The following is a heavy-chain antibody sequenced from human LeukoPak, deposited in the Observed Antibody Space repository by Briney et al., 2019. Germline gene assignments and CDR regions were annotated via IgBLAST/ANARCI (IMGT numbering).Heavy chain of an antibody. CDR1: GFTFSSYA. CDR3: AKGGGGIGWYVAFDT. J-gene: IGHJ3*02. Sequence: GGSLRLSCAASGFTFSSYAMTWVRQAPGKGLEWVSAISDSGGITKYADSVKGRFTISRDNSKNTLYLQMNSLRAEDSAVYYCAKGGGGIGWYVAFDTWGQGTMVTVSS. V-gene: IGHV3-23*01. D-gene: IGHD6-19*01. CDR2: ISDSGGIT.